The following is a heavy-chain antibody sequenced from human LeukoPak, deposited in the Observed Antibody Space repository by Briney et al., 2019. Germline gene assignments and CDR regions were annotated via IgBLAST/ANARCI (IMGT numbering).Heavy chain of an antibody. Sequence: GGSLRLSCAASGFSLSSNWMSWVRQAPGKGLEWEANIREDGSEKKYVDSVKGRFTISRDNAKNSLYLQMNSLRAEDTAVYYCARDGRGGHNDCWGQGTLVTVSS. CDR1: GFSLSSNW. CDR2: IREDGSEK. D-gene: IGHD1-1*01. V-gene: IGHV3-7*01. J-gene: IGHJ4*02. CDR3: ARDGRGGHNDC.